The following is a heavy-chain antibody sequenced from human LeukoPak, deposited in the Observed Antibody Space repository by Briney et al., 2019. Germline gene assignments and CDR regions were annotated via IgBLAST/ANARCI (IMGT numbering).Heavy chain of an antibody. Sequence: ASVKVSCRASGYTFTSYGISWVRQAPGQGLEWMGWISAYNGNTNYAQKLQGRVTMTTDTSTSTAYMELRGLRSDDTAVYYCARVENDFWSGYYYYYMDVWGKGTTVTVSS. CDR1: GYTFTSYG. D-gene: IGHD3-3*01. CDR2: ISAYNGNT. V-gene: IGHV1-18*01. CDR3: ARVENDFWSGYYYYYMDV. J-gene: IGHJ6*03.